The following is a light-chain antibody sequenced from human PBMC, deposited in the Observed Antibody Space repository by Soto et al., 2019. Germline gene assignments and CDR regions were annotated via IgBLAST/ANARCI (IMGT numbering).Light chain of an antibody. CDR1: SSNIGNNY. CDR3: GTWDSSLSALYV. V-gene: IGLV1-51*01. J-gene: IGLJ1*01. CDR2: DNN. Sequence: QSALTQPPSVSAAPGQKVTISCSGSSSNIGNNYVSRYQQLPGTAPKLLIYDNNKRPSGIPDRFSGSKSGTSATLGITGLQTGDEADYYCGTWDSSLSALYVFGTGTKVT.